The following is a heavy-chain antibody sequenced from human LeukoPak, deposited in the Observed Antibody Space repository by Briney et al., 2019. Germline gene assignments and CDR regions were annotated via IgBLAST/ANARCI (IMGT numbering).Heavy chain of an antibody. CDR2: INAGNDDT. CDR3: ARERWHCRGNDCYSVYYYGLDV. CDR1: GGTFSSYA. D-gene: IGHD2-15*01. Sequence: GASVKVSCKASGGTFSSYAISWVRQAPGQRLEWLGWINAGNDDTKYSQKFQGRVTITRDTSANTAYMELSSLTSDDTAVYYCARERWHCRGNDCYSVYYYGLDVWAKGPRSPSP. J-gene: IGHJ6*02. V-gene: IGHV1-3*01.